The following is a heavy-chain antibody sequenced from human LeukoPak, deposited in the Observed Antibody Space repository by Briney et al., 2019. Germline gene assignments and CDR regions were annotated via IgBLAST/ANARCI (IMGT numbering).Heavy chain of an antibody. V-gene: IGHV3-7*01. Sequence: GGSLRLSCAASGFTFSSYWMSWVRQAPGKGLEWVANIKQDGSEKYYVDSMKGRFTISRDNAKNSLYLQMNSLRAEDTAMYYCARGVNRPNYYYYGMDVWGQGTTVTVSS. CDR3: ARGVNRPNYYYYGMDV. D-gene: IGHD4-11*01. J-gene: IGHJ6*02. CDR1: GFTFSSYW. CDR2: IKQDGSEK.